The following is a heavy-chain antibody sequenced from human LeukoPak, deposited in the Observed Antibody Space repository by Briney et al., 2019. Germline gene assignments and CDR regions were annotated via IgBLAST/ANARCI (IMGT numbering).Heavy chain of an antibody. D-gene: IGHD6-19*01. Sequence: SQTLSLTCTVSGGSISSGDYYWSWIRQPPGKGLEWIGYIYYSGSTYYNPSLKSRVTISVDRSKNQFSLKLSSVTAADTAVYYCATPSSGWGYFDYWGQGTLVTVSS. V-gene: IGHV4-30-4*08. CDR1: GGSISSGDYY. J-gene: IGHJ4*02. CDR3: ATPSSGWGYFDY. CDR2: IYYSGST.